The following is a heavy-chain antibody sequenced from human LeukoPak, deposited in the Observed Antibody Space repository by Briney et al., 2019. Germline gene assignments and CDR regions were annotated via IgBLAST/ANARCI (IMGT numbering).Heavy chain of an antibody. CDR1: GASISSYY. CDR3: ARRTTYGDYRN. Sequence: KPSETLSLTCTVSGASISSYYWSWIRQPPGKGLEWIGYIYYSGSTNYNPSLKSRVTISVDTSKNQFSLKLSSVTAADTAVYYCARRTTYGDYRNWGQGTLVTVSS. V-gene: IGHV4-59*08. J-gene: IGHJ4*02. CDR2: IYYSGST. D-gene: IGHD4-17*01.